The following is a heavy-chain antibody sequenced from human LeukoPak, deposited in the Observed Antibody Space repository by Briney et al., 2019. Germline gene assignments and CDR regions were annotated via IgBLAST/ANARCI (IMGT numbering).Heavy chain of an antibody. D-gene: IGHD3-10*01. CDR2: IKQDGRET. V-gene: IGHV3-7*03. J-gene: IGHJ4*02. CDR1: GFTFSNYW. CDR3: ARGVHSFDR. Sequence: GGSLRLSCAASGFTFSNYWMTWVRQAPGKELEWVANIKQDGRETYYVDSVRGRFTISRDTAKNSLCLQMNSLRVDDTAVYYCARGVHSFDRWGQGTLVTVSS.